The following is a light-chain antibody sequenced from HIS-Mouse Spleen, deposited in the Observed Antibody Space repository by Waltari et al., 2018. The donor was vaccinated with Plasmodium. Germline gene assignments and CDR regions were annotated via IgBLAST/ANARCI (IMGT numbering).Light chain of an antibody. CDR1: QSVSSN. Sequence: EIVMTQYPATLSVSPGERATLSCRASQSVSSNLAWDQQKPGQAPRLLIYGASTRSTGIPARFSGSGSGTEFTLTISSLQSEDFAVYYCQQYNNWSFTFGPGTKVDIK. J-gene: IGKJ3*01. CDR3: QQYNNWSFT. CDR2: GAS. V-gene: IGKV3-15*01.